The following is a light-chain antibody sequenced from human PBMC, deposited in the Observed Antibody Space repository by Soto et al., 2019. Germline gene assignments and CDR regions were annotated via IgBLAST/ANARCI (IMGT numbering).Light chain of an antibody. V-gene: IGKV3-15*01. Sequence: EIVMTQSPATLSVSPGERVTLSCRASQSVNNNLAWYQQKPGQAPRLLIYGASTRAAGIPASFSGSGSGTEFTLTISSLQSEDFATYYCQQYNHYSGLTFGGGTKVEIK. CDR3: QQYNHYSGLT. CDR1: QSVNNN. CDR2: GAS. J-gene: IGKJ4*01.